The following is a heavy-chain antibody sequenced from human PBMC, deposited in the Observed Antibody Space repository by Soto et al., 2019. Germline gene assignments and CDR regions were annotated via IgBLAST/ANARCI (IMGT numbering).Heavy chain of an antibody. Sequence: GGSLRLSCAASGFTFSSYWMHWVRQAPGKGLVWVSRINSDGSSTSYADSVKGRFTISRDNAKNTLYLQMNSLRAEDTAVYYCARESGTCPSCDAFDIWGQGTMVTVSS. CDR2: INSDGSST. D-gene: IGHD1-7*01. CDR1: GFTFSSYW. V-gene: IGHV3-74*01. J-gene: IGHJ3*02. CDR3: ARESGTCPSCDAFDI.